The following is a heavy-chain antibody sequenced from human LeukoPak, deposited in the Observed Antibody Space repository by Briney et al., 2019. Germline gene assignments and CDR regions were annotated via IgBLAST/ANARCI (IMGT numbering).Heavy chain of an antibody. V-gene: IGHV3-48*02. CDR1: GFTFSSYS. Sequence: PGGSLRLSCAASGFTFSSYSMNWVRQAPGKGLEWVSYISSSSSTIYYADSVKGRFTISRDNAKNSLYLQMNSLRDEDTAVYYCARAEPEGGYYYDSSGYYSGGPDYWGQGTLVTVSS. CDR2: ISSSSSTI. CDR3: ARAEPEGGYYYDSSGYYSGGPDY. D-gene: IGHD3-22*01. J-gene: IGHJ4*02.